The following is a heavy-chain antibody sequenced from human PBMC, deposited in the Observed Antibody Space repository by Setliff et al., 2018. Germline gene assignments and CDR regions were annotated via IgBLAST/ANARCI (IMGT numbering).Heavy chain of an antibody. CDR1: GFTFSDYY. D-gene: IGHD6-13*01. Sequence: PGGSLRLSCAASGFTFSDYYMSWLRQAPGKGLEWVSHISSGGSSTYYADSVKGRFTISRDNAKNTLYLQMNSLGAEDTAVYYCARDSYTSPDYWGQGTLVTVSS. J-gene: IGHJ4*02. CDR2: ISSGGSST. V-gene: IGHV3-11*04. CDR3: ARDSYTSPDY.